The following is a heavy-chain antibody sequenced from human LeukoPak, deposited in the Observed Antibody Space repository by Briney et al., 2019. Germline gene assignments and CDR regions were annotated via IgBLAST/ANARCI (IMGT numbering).Heavy chain of an antibody. D-gene: IGHD6-19*01. V-gene: IGHV3-48*03. CDR1: GFTFSSYE. Sequence: GRSLRLSCAASGFTFSSYEMNWVRQAPGKGLEWVSYISSSGSTIYYADSVKGRFTISRDNAKNSLYLQMNSLRAEDTAVYYCARDEQQWLVGYFDYWGQGTLVTVSS. CDR2: ISSSGSTI. CDR3: ARDEQQWLVGYFDY. J-gene: IGHJ4*02.